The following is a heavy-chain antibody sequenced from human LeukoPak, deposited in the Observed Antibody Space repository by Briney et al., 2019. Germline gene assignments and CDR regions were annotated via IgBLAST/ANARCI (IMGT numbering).Heavy chain of an antibody. V-gene: IGHV3-30*01. CDR1: GFTFSSYA. CDR2: ISYDGSNK. D-gene: IGHD3-22*01. J-gene: IGHJ4*02. Sequence: GGSLRLSCAASGFTFSSYAMHWVRQAPGKGLEWVAVISYDGSNKYYADSVKGRFTISRDNSKNTLYLQMNSLRAEDTAVYYCASGPVDISGYQTFFDYWGQGTLVTVSS. CDR3: ASGPVDISGYQTFFDY.